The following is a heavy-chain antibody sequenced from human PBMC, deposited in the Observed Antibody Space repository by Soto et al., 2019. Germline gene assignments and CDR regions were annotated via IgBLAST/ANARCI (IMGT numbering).Heavy chain of an antibody. J-gene: IGHJ5*02. Sequence: ASVKVSCKASGGTFSSYAISWVRQAPGQGLEWMGGIIPNSGNTGYAQKFQGRVTMTRNTSISTAYMELSSLRSEDTAVYYCARGGRISGVSWGQGTLVTVSS. D-gene: IGHD1-26*01. V-gene: IGHV1-8*02. CDR1: GGTFSSYA. CDR2: IIPNSGNT. CDR3: ARGGRISGVS.